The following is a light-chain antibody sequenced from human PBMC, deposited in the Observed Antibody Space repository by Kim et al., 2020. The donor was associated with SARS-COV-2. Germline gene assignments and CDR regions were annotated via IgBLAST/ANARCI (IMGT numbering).Light chain of an antibody. V-gene: IGKV3-15*01. CDR3: QQYNDWPLT. CDR1: QTISRD. CDR2: GVS. Sequence: EIVMTQSPATLSVFPGERVTLSCRTSQTISRDLAWYQQKPGQAPRLLIYGVSTRATGIPATFTGSGSGTEFTLTISSLQSEDLALYYCQQYNDWPLTFGGGTKVDIK. J-gene: IGKJ4*01.